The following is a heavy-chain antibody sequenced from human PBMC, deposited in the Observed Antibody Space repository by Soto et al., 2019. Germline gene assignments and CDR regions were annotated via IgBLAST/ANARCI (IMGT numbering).Heavy chain of an antibody. CDR3: ARDGSGVDFWDGTYYFDH. D-gene: IGHD3-3*01. Sequence: QVQLQESGPRLVKPSETLSLTCTVSGGSISSYYWGWIRQPPGKGLEFIGYVYYNGNTNYNPSFKIRVTISIAPSTLQFSLSLKSVSAPPTAVYYCARDGSGVDFWDGTYYFDHWGQGTQVTVSS. CDR2: VYYNGNT. J-gene: IGHJ4*02. CDR1: GGSISSYY. V-gene: IGHV4-59*01.